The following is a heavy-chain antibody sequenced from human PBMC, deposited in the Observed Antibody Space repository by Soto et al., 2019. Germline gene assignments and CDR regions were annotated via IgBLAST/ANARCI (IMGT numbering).Heavy chain of an antibody. CDR1: GYIFTSYW. V-gene: IGHV5-10-1*01. CDR3: ARWAVAGKYYYSGMEV. D-gene: IGHD2-15*01. CDR2: IDPSDSYT. J-gene: IGHJ6*04. Sequence: GDALNISCKCSGYIFTSYWIIFVRQMPGKGLEWMGRIDPSDSYTNYSPSFQGHVTISADKSISTAYLQWSSLKASDTAMYYCARWAVAGKYYYSGMEVCGKGTKVTVS.